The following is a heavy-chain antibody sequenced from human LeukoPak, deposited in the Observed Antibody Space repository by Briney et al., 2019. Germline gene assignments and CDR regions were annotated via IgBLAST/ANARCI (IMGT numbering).Heavy chain of an antibody. V-gene: IGHV4-34*01. D-gene: IGHD6-13*01. CDR3: ARGGAYSSSLYARFDP. CDR2: ITHSGST. J-gene: IGHJ5*02. CDR1: GGSFSGYY. Sequence: SETLSRTCAVYGGSFSGYYWNWIRQPPGKGLEWIGEITHSGSTNYNPSLKSRVTMSVDTSKNQFSLKLNSVTAADTAVYYCARGGAYSSSLYARFDPWGQGTLVTVSS.